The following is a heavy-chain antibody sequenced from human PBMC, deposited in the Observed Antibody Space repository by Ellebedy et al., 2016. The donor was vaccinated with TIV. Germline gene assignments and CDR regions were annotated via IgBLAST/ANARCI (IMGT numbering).Heavy chain of an antibody. CDR1: GYTFTSYD. J-gene: IGHJ3*02. CDR3: ARGLSSGQDALDI. Sequence: ASVKVSXXASGYTFTSYDINWVRQATGQGLEWMGWMNPNTGNTGFAQKFQGRVTMTRDTSITTAYMELSSLRSEDTAVYYCARGLSSGQDALDIWGQGTMVTVSS. D-gene: IGHD6-19*01. CDR2: MNPNTGNT. V-gene: IGHV1-8*01.